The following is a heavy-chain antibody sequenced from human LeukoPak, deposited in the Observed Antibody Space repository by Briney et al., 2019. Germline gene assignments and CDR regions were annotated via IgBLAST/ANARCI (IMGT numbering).Heavy chain of an antibody. CDR3: ASFHYYGSGAYYLSY. D-gene: IGHD3-10*01. CDR2: IGDSGATT. CDR1: GFTLSSYA. V-gene: IGHV3-23*01. Sequence: GGSLRLSCAASGFTLSSYAMTWVRQAPGKGLEWVSDIGDSGATTYYADSVKGRFTISRDNSKNTLYLQMSSLRAEDTAVYFCASFHYYGSGAYYLSYWGQGTLVTLSS. J-gene: IGHJ4*02.